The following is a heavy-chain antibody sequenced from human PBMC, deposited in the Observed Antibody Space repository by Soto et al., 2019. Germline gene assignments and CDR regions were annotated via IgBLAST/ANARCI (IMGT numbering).Heavy chain of an antibody. V-gene: IGHV1-2*02. CDR1: GYPFTDYY. CDR2: MNPKSGGA. J-gene: IGHJ3*02. CDR3: TRENIENSDGLYDAFDI. Sequence: XPVKVSCKTSGYPFTDYYTHWVRQSPGQGLEWMGWMNPKSGGAYFAQKFQCRVTLTRDTSIGTAYIEVNSLTSDDTAVYFCTRENIENSDGLYDAFDIWGQGTTVTVSS. D-gene: IGHD5-18*01.